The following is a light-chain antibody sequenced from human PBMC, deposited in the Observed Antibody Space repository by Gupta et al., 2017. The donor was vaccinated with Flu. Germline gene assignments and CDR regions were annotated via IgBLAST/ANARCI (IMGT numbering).Light chain of an antibody. CDR3: QQLNSHIT. CDR2: AAS. V-gene: IGKV1-9*01. Sequence: DIQLTQSPSFLSASVGDRVTIPCRASQDINSSLDWYQQKPGKAPKLMIYAASKGQRGDPSRFWGSGEGAAFTLTSSRRQDEDFESYYRQQLNSHITFGGGTKVEI. CDR1: QDINSS. J-gene: IGKJ4*01.